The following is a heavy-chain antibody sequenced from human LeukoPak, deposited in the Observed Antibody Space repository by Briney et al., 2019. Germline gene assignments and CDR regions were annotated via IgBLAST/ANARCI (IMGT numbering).Heavy chain of an antibody. CDR1: GFTFDDYA. Sequence: PGGSLRLSCAASGFTFDDYAMHWVRQAPGKGLEWVSGISWSSGSIGYADSVKGRFTISRDNAKNSLYLQMNSLRAEDTALYYCARIAAAFDYWGQGTLVTVSS. V-gene: IGHV3-9*01. CDR2: ISWSSGSI. J-gene: IGHJ4*02. CDR3: ARIAAAFDY. D-gene: IGHD6-13*01.